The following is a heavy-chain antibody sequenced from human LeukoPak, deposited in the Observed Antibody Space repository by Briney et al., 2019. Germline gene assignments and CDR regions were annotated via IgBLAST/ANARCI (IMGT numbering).Heavy chain of an antibody. CDR3: ARGGYCSGGSCYSNWFDP. CDR1: SGSISSYY. D-gene: IGHD2-15*01. Sequence: SETLSLTCTVSSGSISSYYWSWIRQPPGKGLEWIGYIYYSGSTNYNPTLKSRVTISVDTSKKQFSLKLSSVTAADTAVYYCARGGYCSGGSCYSNWFDPWGQGTLVIVSS. J-gene: IGHJ5*02. CDR2: IYYSGST. V-gene: IGHV4-59*01.